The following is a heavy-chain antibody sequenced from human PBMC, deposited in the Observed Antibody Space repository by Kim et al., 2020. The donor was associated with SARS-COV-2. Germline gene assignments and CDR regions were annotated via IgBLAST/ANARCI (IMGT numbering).Heavy chain of an antibody. V-gene: IGHV4-61*01. CDR1: GGSVSSGSYY. CDR3: ARAGTDGYYYDSSGYAVEI. J-gene: IGHJ3*02. D-gene: IGHD3-22*01. Sequence: SETLSLTCTVSGGSVSSGSYYWSWIRQPPGKGLEWIGYIYYSGSTNYNPSLKSRVTISVDTSKNQFSLKLSSVTAADTAVYYCARAGTDGYYYDSSGYAVEIWGQGTMVTVSS. CDR2: IYYSGST.